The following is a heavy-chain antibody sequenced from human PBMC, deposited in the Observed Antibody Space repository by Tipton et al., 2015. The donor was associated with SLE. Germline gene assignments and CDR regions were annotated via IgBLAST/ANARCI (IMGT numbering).Heavy chain of an antibody. CDR2: LYNTGST. V-gene: IGHV4-39*07. J-gene: IGHJ4*02. Sequence: TLSLTCTVSRASISYISYIWGWIRQSPGRGLEWIGTLYNTGSTYSNPSRKSRVTISVDTSRNQFSLRLNSVTAADTAVYYCARLPQSRLFDLWGQGTLVTVSS. CDR1: RASISYISYI. D-gene: IGHD6-25*01. CDR3: ARLPQSRLFDL.